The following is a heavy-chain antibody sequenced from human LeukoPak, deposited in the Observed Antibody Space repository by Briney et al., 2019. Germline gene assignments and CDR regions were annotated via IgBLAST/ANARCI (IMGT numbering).Heavy chain of an antibody. Sequence: GGSLRLSCAASGFTFSDYYMSWIRQAPGKGLEWVSYISSSGSTIYYADSVKGRFTISRDNAKNSLYLQMNSLRAEDTAVYYCAKDDYYYYMDVWGKGTTVTVSS. V-gene: IGHV3-11*01. CDR2: ISSSGSTI. CDR3: AKDDYYYYMDV. J-gene: IGHJ6*03. CDR1: GFTFSDYY.